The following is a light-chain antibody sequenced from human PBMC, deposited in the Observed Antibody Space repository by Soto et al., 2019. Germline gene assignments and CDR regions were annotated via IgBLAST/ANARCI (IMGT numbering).Light chain of an antibody. CDR2: LGS. CDR1: QSLLHTNGYNY. CDR3: MQALQTPRT. V-gene: IGKV2-28*01. J-gene: IGKJ2*01. Sequence: DIVMTQSPLSLTVTPGESASISCWSSQSLLHTNGYNYFDWYMQNPGQSPQLLIYLGSNRASGVPDRFSGRGSGTDFTLRISRVEADDVGVYYCMQALQTPRTFGQGTKLEIK.